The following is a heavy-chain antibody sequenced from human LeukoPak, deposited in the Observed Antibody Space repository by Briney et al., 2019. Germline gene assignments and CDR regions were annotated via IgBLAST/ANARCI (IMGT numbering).Heavy chain of an antibody. Sequence: ASVKVSCKASGYTFTGYYMHWVRQAPGQGLEWMGWINPNSGGTNYAQKFQGRVTMTRDTSISTAYMELSRLRSDDTAVYYCASGVRPVVIGYYYYYGMDVWGQGTTVTVSS. D-gene: IGHD2-15*01. V-gene: IGHV1-2*02. CDR1: GYTFTGYY. CDR3: ASGVRPVVIGYYYYYGMDV. CDR2: INPNSGGT. J-gene: IGHJ6*02.